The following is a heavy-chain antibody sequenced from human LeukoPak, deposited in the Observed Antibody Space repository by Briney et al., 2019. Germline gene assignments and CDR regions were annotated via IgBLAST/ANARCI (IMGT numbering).Heavy chain of an antibody. V-gene: IGHV3-23*01. CDR3: AKDLAVAGDLGYFDY. J-gene: IGHJ4*02. CDR2: ISGSGGST. CDR1: GFTFSSYA. D-gene: IGHD6-19*01. Sequence: GGSLRLSCAASGFTFSSYAMSWVRQAPGKGLEWVSAISGSGGSTYYADSVKGRFAISRDNSKNTLYLQMNSLRAEDTAVYYCAKDLAVAGDLGYFDYWGQGTLVTVSS.